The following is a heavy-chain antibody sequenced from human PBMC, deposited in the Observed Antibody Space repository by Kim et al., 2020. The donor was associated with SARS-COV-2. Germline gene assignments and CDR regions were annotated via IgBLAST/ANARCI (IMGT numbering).Heavy chain of an antibody. D-gene: IGHD3-10*01. Sequence: YTPSLKGRVTISVDTSKNQFSLKLSSVTAADTAVYYCARHYGSGRPYFDYWGQGTLVTVSS. V-gene: IGHV4-59*08. J-gene: IGHJ4*02. CDR3: ARHYGSGRPYFDY.